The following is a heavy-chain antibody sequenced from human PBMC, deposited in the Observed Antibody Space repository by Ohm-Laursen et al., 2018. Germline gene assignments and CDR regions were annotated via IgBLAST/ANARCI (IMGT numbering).Heavy chain of an antibody. CDR2: INHSGST. V-gene: IGHV4-59*12. CDR1: GASINLYY. CDR3: ARELVGDLSFDY. D-gene: IGHD1-26*01. J-gene: IGHJ4*02. Sequence: SQTLSLTCTVSGASINLYYWSWIRQPPGKGLEWIGYINHSGSTNYNPSLKSRVTMSVDTSKNQFSLNLSSVTAADTAVYYCARELVGDLSFDYWGQGTRVTVSS.